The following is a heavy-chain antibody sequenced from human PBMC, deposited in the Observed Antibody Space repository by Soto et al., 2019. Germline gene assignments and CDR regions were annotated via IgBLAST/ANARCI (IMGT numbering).Heavy chain of an antibody. CDR3: ARVERGITIFGVVIPPFDY. V-gene: IGHV3-48*04. CDR1: GFTFSSYS. Sequence: PGGSLRLSCAASGFTFSSYSMNWVRQAPGKGLEWVSYISSSGTTIYYADSVKGRFTISRDNAKNSLYLQMNSLRAEDTAAYYCARVERGITIFGVVIPPFDYWGQGTLVTVSS. J-gene: IGHJ4*02. D-gene: IGHD3-3*01. CDR2: ISSSGTTI.